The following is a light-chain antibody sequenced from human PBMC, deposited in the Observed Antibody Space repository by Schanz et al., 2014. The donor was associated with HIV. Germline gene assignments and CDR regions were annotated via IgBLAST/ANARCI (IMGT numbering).Light chain of an antibody. CDR2: GAS. V-gene: IGKV3-15*01. CDR3: QQYNNWPFT. Sequence: EIVLTQSPDTLSLSPGERATLTCRASQSVSSYLVWYQQKPGQAPRLLFYGASTRATGFPARFSGSGSGTEFTLTISSLQSEDFAVYYCQQYNNWPFTFGQGTRLEIK. J-gene: IGKJ5*01. CDR1: QSVSSY.